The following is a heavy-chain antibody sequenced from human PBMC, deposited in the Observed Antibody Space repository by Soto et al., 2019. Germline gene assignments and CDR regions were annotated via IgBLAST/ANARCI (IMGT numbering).Heavy chain of an antibody. D-gene: IGHD6-19*01. CDR3: ARDQEQWLVESYYGMDV. CDR2: IWYDGSNK. Sequence: GGSLRLSCAASGFTFSSYGMHWVRQAPGKGLEWVAVIWYDGSNKYYADSVKGRFTISRDNSKNTLYLQMNSLRAEDTAVYYCARDQEQWLVESYYGMDVWGQGTTVTVSS. CDR1: GFTFSSYG. V-gene: IGHV3-33*01. J-gene: IGHJ6*02.